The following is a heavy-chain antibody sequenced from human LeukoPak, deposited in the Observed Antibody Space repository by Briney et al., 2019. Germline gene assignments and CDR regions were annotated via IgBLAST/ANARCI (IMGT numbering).Heavy chain of an antibody. CDR1: GGSISSSSYY. J-gene: IGHJ6*02. CDR2: IYYSGST. CDR3: ARVPAAPRLYMDV. V-gene: IGHV4-61*01. Sequence: SETLSLTCTVSGGSISSSSYYWRWIRQPPGKGLEWIGYIYYSGSTNYNPSLKSRVTISVDTSKNQFSLKLSSVTAADTAVYYCARVPAAPRLYMDVWGQGTTVIVSS. D-gene: IGHD2-2*01.